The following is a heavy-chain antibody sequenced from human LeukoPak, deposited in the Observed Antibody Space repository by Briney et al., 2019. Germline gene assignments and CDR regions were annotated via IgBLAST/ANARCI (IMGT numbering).Heavy chain of an antibody. J-gene: IGHJ5*02. CDR2: IYSSGSS. CDR3: ARERAGSGYSGHDGGWFDP. D-gene: IGHD5-12*01. CDR1: GGSISSYY. Sequence: NPSDTLSLTCTVSGGSISSYYWSWLGQPAGKALEWIGRIYSSGSSSFNPSLKSRVTISVDASKNEFSLTVGSVPAADTAVYYCARERAGSGYSGHDGGWFDPWGQGTLATVSS. V-gene: IGHV4-4*07.